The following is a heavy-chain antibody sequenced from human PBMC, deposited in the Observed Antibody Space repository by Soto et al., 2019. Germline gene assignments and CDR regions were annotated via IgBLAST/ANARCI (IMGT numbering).Heavy chain of an antibody. CDR2: IWYDGSNK. V-gene: IGHV3-33*01. CDR1: GFTFSSYG. J-gene: IGHJ4*02. CDR3: AREGDPFAEVATMASDY. Sequence: QVQLVESGGGVVQPGRSLRLSCAASGFTFSSYGMHWVRQAPGKGLEWVAVIWYDGSNKYYADSVKGRFTISRDNSKNPLYLQMNSLRAEDTAVYYCAREGDPFAEVATMASDYWGQGTLVTVSS. D-gene: IGHD5-12*01.